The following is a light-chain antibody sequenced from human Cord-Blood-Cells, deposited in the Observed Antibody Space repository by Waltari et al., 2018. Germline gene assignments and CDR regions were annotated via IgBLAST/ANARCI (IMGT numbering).Light chain of an antibody. CDR1: SSDVGGYNH. J-gene: IGLJ3*02. V-gene: IGLV2-14*01. CDR2: DVS. Sequence: QSALTQPASVSGSPGQSIPTPCPGTSSDVGGYNHVPWYQQHPGKAPKLMIYDVSNRPSGVSNRFSGSKSGNTASLTISGLQAEDEADYYCSSYTSSSTWVFGGGTKLTVL. CDR3: SSYTSSSTWV.